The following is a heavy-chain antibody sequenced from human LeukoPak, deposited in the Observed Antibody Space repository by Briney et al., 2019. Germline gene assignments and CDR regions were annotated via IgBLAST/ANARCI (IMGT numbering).Heavy chain of an antibody. Sequence: SVKVSSKASGGTFSSYAISWVRQAPGQGLEWMGGIIPIFGTANYAQKFQGRVTITADESTSTAYMELSSLRSEDTAVYYCARAEWRQQLFPFDYWGQGTLVTVSS. J-gene: IGHJ4*02. D-gene: IGHD6-6*01. CDR1: GGTFSSYA. V-gene: IGHV1-69*13. CDR2: IIPIFGTA. CDR3: ARAEWRQQLFPFDY.